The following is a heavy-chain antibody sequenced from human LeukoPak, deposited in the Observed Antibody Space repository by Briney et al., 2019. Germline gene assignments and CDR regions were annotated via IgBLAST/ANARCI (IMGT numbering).Heavy chain of an antibody. V-gene: IGHV3-11*01. J-gene: IGHJ4*02. Sequence: GGSLRLSCAASGFTFSDYYMSWIRQAPGKGLEWVSYISSSGSTIYYADSVKGRFTIARDNAKNSLYLQMNSLRAEDTAVYYCARASHLEVAGCDYWGQGTLVTVSS. D-gene: IGHD6-19*01. CDR3: ARASHLEVAGCDY. CDR1: GFTFSDYY. CDR2: ISSSGSTI.